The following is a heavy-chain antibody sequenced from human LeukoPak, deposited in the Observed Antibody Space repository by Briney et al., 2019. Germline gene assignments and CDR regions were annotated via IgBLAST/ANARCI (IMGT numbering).Heavy chain of an antibody. CDR1: GFTFSDYY. J-gene: IGHJ3*02. CDR2: ISSSSSYI. V-gene: IGHV3-11*06. Sequence: PGGSLRLSCAASGFTFSDYYMSWIRQAPGKGLEWVSSISSSSSYIYYADSVKGRFTISRDNAKNSLYLQMNSLRAEDTAVYYCARDRLDAFDIWGQGTMVTVSS. CDR3: ARDRLDAFDI.